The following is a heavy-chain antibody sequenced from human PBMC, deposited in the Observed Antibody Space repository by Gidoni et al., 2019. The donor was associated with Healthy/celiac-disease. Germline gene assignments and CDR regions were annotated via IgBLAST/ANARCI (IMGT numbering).Heavy chain of an antibody. V-gene: IGHV3-11*06. Sequence: QVQLVESGGGLVKPGGSLRLSCAASGFTFRDYYMSWIRQAPGKGLDWVSYISSSSSYTNYADSVKGRFTISRDNAKNSLYLQMNSLRAEDTAVYYCARGASVDIVATIFEYYYGMDVWGQGTTVTVSS. CDR1: GFTFRDYY. CDR3: ARGASVDIVATIFEYYYGMDV. D-gene: IGHD5-12*01. CDR2: ISSSSSYT. J-gene: IGHJ6*02.